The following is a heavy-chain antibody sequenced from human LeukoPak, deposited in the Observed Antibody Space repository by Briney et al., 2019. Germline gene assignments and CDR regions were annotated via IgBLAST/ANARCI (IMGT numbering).Heavy chain of an antibody. Sequence: PGGSQRLSCAASGFIFSNYCMSWVRHAPRKGLEWVANINLDGSETHYVDSVRGRFTISRDNAKKLLFLQLSRLRAEDTAVYYCARDNVGASPFDYWGQGTLATVSS. J-gene: IGHJ4*02. D-gene: IGHD1-26*01. CDR1: GFIFSNYC. CDR2: INLDGSET. V-gene: IGHV3-7*05. CDR3: ARDNVGASPFDY.